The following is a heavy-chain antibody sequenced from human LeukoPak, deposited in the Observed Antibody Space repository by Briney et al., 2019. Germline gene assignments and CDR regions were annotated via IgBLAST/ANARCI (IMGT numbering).Heavy chain of an antibody. Sequence: TSGGSLRLSCAASGFTFSSYSMNWVRQAPGKGLEWVSSISSSSSYIYYADSVKGRFTISRDNVKNSLYLQMNSLRAEDTAVYYCAREGRLSFDYWGQGTLVTVSS. V-gene: IGHV3-21*01. D-gene: IGHD2-21*02. CDR3: AREGRLSFDY. J-gene: IGHJ4*02. CDR1: GFTFSSYS. CDR2: ISSSSSYI.